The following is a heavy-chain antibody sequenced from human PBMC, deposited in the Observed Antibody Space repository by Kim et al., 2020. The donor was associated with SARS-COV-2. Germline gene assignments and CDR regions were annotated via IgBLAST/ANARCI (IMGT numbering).Heavy chain of an antibody. CDR1: GYSFANYW. J-gene: IGHJ4*02. CDR3: ARHQPLDCSGGSCNGYYFDY. D-gene: IGHD2-15*01. CDR2: IYPDDSKT. Sequence: GESLKISCKGSGYSFANYWIGWVRQMPGKGLEWMGIIYPDDSKTRYSPSFQGQVTMSADKSISTAYLQWSSLKASDTAMYYCARHQPLDCSGGSCNGYYFDYWGQGTLVTVSS. V-gene: IGHV5-51*01.